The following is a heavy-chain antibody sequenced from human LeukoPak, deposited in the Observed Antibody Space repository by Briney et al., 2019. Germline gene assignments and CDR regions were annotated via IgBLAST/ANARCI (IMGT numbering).Heavy chain of an antibody. V-gene: IGHV4-61*02. CDR3: ARSQPYCSSTSCYPPPICYYYYAMDV. D-gene: IGHD2-2*01. J-gene: IGHJ6*02. Sequence: SQTLSLTCTVSGGSISSGNYYWSWIRQPAGKGLEWIGRIYTSGSTNYNPSLKSRVTISVDTSKNQFSLKLSSVTAADTAVYYCARSQPYCSSTSCYPPPICYYYYAMDVWGQGTTVTVSS. CDR2: IYTSGST. CDR1: GGSISSGNYY.